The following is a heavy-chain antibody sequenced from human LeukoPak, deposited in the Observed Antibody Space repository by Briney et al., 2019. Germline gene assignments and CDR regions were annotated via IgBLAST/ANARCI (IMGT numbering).Heavy chain of an antibody. V-gene: IGHV3-7*01. D-gene: IGHD3-22*01. CDR2: IKQDGSEI. CDR1: GFTFSSYW. CDR3: ARMGYYYDSSGWEAY. Sequence: PGGSLRLSCAASGFTFSSYWMSWVRQAPGKGLEWVAYIKQDGSEIYYVDSVKGRFTISRDNAKNSLYLQMNSLRAEDTAVYYCARMGYYYDSSGWEAYWGQGTLVTVSS. J-gene: IGHJ4*02.